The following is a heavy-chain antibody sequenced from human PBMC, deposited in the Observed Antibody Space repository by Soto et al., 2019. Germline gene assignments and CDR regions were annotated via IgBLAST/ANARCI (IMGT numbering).Heavy chain of an antibody. J-gene: IGHJ5*02. CDR2: ISGSGGST. CDR1: GCKFSNHC. V-gene: IGHV3-23*01. D-gene: IGHD6-19*01. CDR3: AKDQDWSGWYRSWFDP. Sequence: PGGPLRLPCTAAGCKFSNHCVSWVRQATGKGLEWASAISGSGGSTYYADSVKGRFTISRDNSKNTLYLQMNSLRAEDTAVYYYAKDQDWSGWYRSWFDPWGQGTLVTVSS.